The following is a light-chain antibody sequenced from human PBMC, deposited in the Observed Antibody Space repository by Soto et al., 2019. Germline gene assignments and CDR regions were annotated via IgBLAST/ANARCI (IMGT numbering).Light chain of an antibody. J-gene: IGLJ3*02. CDR3: ETWDTNTWV. CDR1: SGHSSYI. V-gene: IGLV4-60*02. CDR2: LEGSGSY. Sequence: QPVLTQSSSASASLGSSVKLTCTLSSGHSSYIIAWHQQQPGKAPRYLMKLEGSGSYNKGSGVPDRFSGSSSGADRYLTIANHQFEDEADYYCETWDTNTWVFGGGTKRTVL.